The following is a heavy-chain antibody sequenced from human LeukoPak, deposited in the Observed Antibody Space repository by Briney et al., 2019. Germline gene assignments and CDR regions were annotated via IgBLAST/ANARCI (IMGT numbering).Heavy chain of an antibody. CDR3: ARDKAGLRYFDWLAGYYYGMDV. J-gene: IGHJ6*02. D-gene: IGHD3-9*01. V-gene: IGHV1-8*01. CDR1: GYTFTSYD. CDR2: MNPNSGNT. Sequence: ASVKVSCKASGYTFTSYDINWVRQATGQGLEWMGWMNPNSGNTGYAQKFQGRVTMTRNTPISTAYMELSSLRSEDTAVYYCARDKAGLRYFDWLAGYYYGMDVWGQGTTVTVSS.